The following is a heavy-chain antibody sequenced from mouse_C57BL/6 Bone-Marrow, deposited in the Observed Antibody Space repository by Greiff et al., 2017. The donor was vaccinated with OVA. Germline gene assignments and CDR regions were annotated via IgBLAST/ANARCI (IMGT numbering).Heavy chain of an antibody. J-gene: IGHJ1*03. CDR2: IYPGSGNT. CDR1: GYTFTDYY. Sequence: VKLQESGAELVRPGASVKLSCKASGYTFTDYYINWVKQRPGQGLEWIARIYPGSGNTYYNEKFKGKATLTAEKSSSTAYMQLSSLTSEDSAVYVCARSKGNSLGYFDVWGTGTTVTVSS. CDR3: ARSKGNSLGYFDV. V-gene: IGHV1-76*01.